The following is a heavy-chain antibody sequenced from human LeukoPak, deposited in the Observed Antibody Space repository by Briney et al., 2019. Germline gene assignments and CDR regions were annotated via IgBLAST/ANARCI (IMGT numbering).Heavy chain of an antibody. CDR3: AKEGYYASGSTLDF. CDR1: GFTFSSYG. V-gene: IGHV3-30*18. J-gene: IGHJ4*02. CDR2: VSHDGNNK. D-gene: IGHD3-10*01. Sequence: HPGRSLRLSCAASGFTFSSYGMHWVRQAPGKGLEWVAVVSHDGNNKYYADPVKGRFTISRDNSKNTLYVQMNSLRVEDTAVYYCAKEGYYASGSTLDFWGQGTLVTVSS.